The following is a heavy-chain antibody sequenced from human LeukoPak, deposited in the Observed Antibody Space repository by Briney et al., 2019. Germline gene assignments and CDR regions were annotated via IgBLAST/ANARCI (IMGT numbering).Heavy chain of an antibody. CDR3: ARELTTVTTQGMDV. V-gene: IGHV3-21*01. CDR2: ISGSNSHI. J-gene: IGHJ6*02. Sequence: PGGSLRLSCAASGFTFSDYSMHWVPQAPGKGLGWVSFISGSNSHIYYADSVKGRFNISRDNGKNSPKLQMNSLRGEDTAVYYCARELTTVTTQGMDVWGQGTTVTVSS. D-gene: IGHD4-11*01. CDR1: GFTFSDYS.